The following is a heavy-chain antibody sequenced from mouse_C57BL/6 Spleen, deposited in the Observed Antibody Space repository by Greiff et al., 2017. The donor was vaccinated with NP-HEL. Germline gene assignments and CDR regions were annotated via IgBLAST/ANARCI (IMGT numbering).Heavy chain of an antibody. D-gene: IGHD1-1*01. CDR1: GYAFSSYW. Sequence: VQLVESGAELVKPGASVKISCKASGYAFSSYWMNWVKQRPGKGLEWIGQIYPGDGDTNYNGKFKGKATLTADKSSSTAYMQLSSLTSEDSAVYFCARGPTVVASPGFAYWGQGTLVTVSA. V-gene: IGHV1-80*01. CDR2: IYPGDGDT. J-gene: IGHJ3*01. CDR3: ARGPTVVASPGFAY.